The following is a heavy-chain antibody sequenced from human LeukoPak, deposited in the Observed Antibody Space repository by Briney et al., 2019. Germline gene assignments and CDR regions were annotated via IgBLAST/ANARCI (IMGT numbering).Heavy chain of an antibody. D-gene: IGHD3-9*01. Sequence: GGSLRLSCAASGFTVSSNYMSWVRQAPGKGLEWGSVIYSGGSTYYADSVKGRFTISRDNSKNTLYLQMNSLRAEDTAVYYCARDPFDRSSGYWGQGTLVTVSS. V-gene: IGHV3-66*02. CDR1: GFTVSSNY. CDR3: ARDPFDRSSGY. J-gene: IGHJ4*02. CDR2: IYSGGST.